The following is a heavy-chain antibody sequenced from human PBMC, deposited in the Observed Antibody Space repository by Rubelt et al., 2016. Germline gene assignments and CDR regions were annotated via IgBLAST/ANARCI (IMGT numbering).Heavy chain of an antibody. V-gene: IGHV4-39*07. J-gene: IGHJ3*02. CDR1: GGSISSSSYY. CDR2: IYYSGST. Sequence: QLQGSGPGLVKPSETLSLTCAVSGGSISSSSYYWGWIRQPPGKGLEWIGSIYYSGSTYYNPSLKSRVTISVDTSKNQLSRKRRHVTAADTAGYYWAGWDSSSWYYDDAFDIWGQGTMVTVSS. D-gene: IGHD6-13*01. CDR3: AGWDSSSWYYDDAFDI.